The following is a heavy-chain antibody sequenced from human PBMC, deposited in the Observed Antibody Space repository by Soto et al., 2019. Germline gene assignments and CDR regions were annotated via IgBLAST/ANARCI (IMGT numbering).Heavy chain of an antibody. CDR2: MDYSGRA. V-gene: IGHV4-39*01. J-gene: IGHJ4*02. CDR3: ARQKRITVVGVATIRGIFDF. D-gene: IGHD3-3*01. CDR1: GGSMSSSTYY. Sequence: QVPLQESGPGLVKPSETLSLNCTVVGGSMSSSTYYWGWIRQPPGKGLELIGGMDYSGRAYYNPSLKSRVTISLDATKTSFSLRLSSVTAAATSVYYCARQKRITVVGVATIRGIFDFWGQGDLVTVSS.